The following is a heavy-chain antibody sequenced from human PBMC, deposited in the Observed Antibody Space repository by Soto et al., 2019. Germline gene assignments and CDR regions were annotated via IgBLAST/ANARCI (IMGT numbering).Heavy chain of an antibody. CDR1: GGSISSYY. CDR2: IYTSGST. Sequence: SETLSLTCTVSGGSISSYYWSWIRQPAGKGLEWIGRIYTSGSTNYNPSLKSRVTMSVDTPKNQFSLKLSSVTAADTAVYYCARDNYDFWSGYYTNNYYYYGMDVWGQGTTVTVSS. J-gene: IGHJ6*02. CDR3: ARDNYDFWSGYYTNNYYYYGMDV. D-gene: IGHD3-3*01. V-gene: IGHV4-4*07.